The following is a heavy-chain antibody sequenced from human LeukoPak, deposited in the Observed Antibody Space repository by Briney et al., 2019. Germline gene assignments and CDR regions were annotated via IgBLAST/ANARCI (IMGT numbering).Heavy chain of an antibody. Sequence: GGPLRLSCAASGFTFSSYSMNWVRQAPGKGLEWVSSISSSSSYIYYADSVKGRFTISRDNAKNSLYLQMNSLRAEDTAVYYCARDQRGMDSSGWYEDAFDIWGQGTMVTVSS. CDR3: ARDQRGMDSSGWYEDAFDI. J-gene: IGHJ3*02. CDR1: GFTFSSYS. D-gene: IGHD6-19*01. V-gene: IGHV3-21*01. CDR2: ISSSSSYI.